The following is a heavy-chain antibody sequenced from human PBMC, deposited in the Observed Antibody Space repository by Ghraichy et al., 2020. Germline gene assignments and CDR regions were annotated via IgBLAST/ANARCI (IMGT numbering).Heavy chain of an antibody. J-gene: IGHJ4*02. Sequence: GSLRLSCTVSGGSISSYYWSWIRQPAGKGLEWIGRIYTSGSTNYNPSLKSRVTMSVDTSKNKFSLKLSSVTAADTAVYYCARGYCSSTSCYFDYWGQGTLVTVSS. D-gene: IGHD2-2*01. CDR3: ARGYCSSTSCYFDY. CDR2: IYTSGST. V-gene: IGHV4-4*07. CDR1: GGSISSYY.